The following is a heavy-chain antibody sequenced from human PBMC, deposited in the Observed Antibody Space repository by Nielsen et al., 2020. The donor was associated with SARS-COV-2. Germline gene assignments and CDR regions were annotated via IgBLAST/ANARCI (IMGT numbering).Heavy chain of an antibody. CDR1: GFTFSSYE. J-gene: IGHJ4*02. V-gene: IGHV3-7*01. CDR3: ARAERWSSSSFFDY. D-gene: IGHD6-13*01. CDR2: IKQDGSEK. Sequence: GGSLRLSCAASGFTFSSYEMNWVRQAPGKGLEWVANIKQDGSEKYYVDSVKGRFTISRDNAKNSLYLQMNSLRAEDTAVYYCARAERWSSSSFFDYWGQGTLVTVSS.